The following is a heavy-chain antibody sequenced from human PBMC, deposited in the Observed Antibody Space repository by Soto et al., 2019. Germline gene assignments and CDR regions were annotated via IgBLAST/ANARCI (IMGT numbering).Heavy chain of an antibody. CDR1: GGTFSSYA. D-gene: IGHD3-3*01. V-gene: IGHV1-69*13. J-gene: IGHJ6*02. Sequence: GASVKVSCKASGGTFSSYAISWVRQAPGQGLEWMGGIIPIFGTANYAQKFQGRVTITADESTSTAYMELSSLRSEDTAVYYCARAQYYDFWSGYGTMEYYYGMDVWGQGTTVTVSS. CDR2: IIPIFGTA. CDR3: ARAQYYDFWSGYGTMEYYYGMDV.